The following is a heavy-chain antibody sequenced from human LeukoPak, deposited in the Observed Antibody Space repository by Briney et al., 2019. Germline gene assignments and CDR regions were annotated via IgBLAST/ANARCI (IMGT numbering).Heavy chain of an antibody. V-gene: IGHV4-59*01. CDR3: ARGPPVSYFDY. CDR1: GGSISSYC. J-gene: IGHJ4*02. CDR2: IYYSGST. Sequence: SETLSLTCTVSGGSISSYCWSWIRQPPGKGLEWIGYIYYSGSTNYNPSLKSRVAISLDTSKNQFSLKLTSVTAADPAVYYCARGPPVSYFDYWGQGTLVTVSS.